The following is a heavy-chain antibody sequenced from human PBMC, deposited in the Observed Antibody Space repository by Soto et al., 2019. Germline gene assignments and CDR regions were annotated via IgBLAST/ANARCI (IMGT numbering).Heavy chain of an antibody. V-gene: IGHV1-2*04. CDR2: INPNSGGT. J-gene: IGHJ4*02. CDR3: ARTHCSSTRCYVGSWDY. Sequence: QVQLVQSGPEVKKPGASVKVSCRASGYTFTGYYMHWVRQAPGQGLEWMGWINPNSGGTNYAQNFQGWVTNTRDTSISTAYMELSMLRSDYTAVYYCARTHCSSTRCYVGSWDYWGQGTLVTVSS. CDR1: GYTFTGYY. D-gene: IGHD2-2*01.